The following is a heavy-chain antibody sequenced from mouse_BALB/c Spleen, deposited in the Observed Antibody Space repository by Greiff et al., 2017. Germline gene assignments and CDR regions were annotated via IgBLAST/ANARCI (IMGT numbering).Heavy chain of an antibody. CDR1: GYTFSSYW. D-gene: IGHD1-1*01. CDR3: ARGFYYYGSSYAMDY. V-gene: IGHV1-9*01. Sequence: VKLVESGAELMKPGASVKISCKATGYTFSSYWIEWVKQRPGHGLEWIGEILPGSGSTNYNEKFKGKATFTADTSSNTAYMQLSSLTSEDSAVYYCARGFYYYGSSYAMDYWGQGTSVTVSS. CDR2: ILPGSGST. J-gene: IGHJ4*01.